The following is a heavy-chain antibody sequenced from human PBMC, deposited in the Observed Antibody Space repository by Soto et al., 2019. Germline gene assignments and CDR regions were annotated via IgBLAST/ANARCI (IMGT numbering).Heavy chain of an antibody. CDR3: ARVDRSRVVNDYYYYMDV. J-gene: IGHJ6*03. V-gene: IGHV4-59*01. D-gene: IGHD3-3*01. CDR1: GGSISSYY. CDR2: IYYSGST. Sequence: SETLSLTCTVSGGSISSYYWSWIRQPPGKGLEWIGYIYYSGSTNYNPSPKSRVTISVDTSKNQFSLKLSSVAAADTAVYYCARVDRSRVVNDYYYYMDVWGKGTTVTVSS.